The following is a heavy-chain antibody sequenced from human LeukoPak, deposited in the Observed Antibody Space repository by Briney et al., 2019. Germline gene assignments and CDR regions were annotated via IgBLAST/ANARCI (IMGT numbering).Heavy chain of an antibody. CDR2: ISGSGGST. V-gene: IGHV3-23*01. CDR3: ARRAFSGSDY. CDR1: GFTFSSYA. Sequence: GGSLRLSCAASGFTFSSYAMSWVRQAPGKGLEWVSAISGSGGSTYYADSVKGRFTISRDNANNSLYLQMNSLRDEDTAVYYCARRAFSGSDYWGQGTLVTVSS. J-gene: IGHJ4*02. D-gene: IGHD6-25*01.